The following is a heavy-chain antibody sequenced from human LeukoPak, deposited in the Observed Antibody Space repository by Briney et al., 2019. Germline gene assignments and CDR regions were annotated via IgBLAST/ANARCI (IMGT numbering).Heavy chain of an antibody. V-gene: IGHV4-30-4*01. CDR2: IYYSGST. J-gene: IGHJ4*02. D-gene: IGHD1-26*01. Sequence: PSQTLSLTCTVSGGSISSGDYYWSWIRQPPGKGLEWIGYIYYSGSTYYNPSLKSRVTISVDTSKNQFSLKLSSMTAADTAVYYCARDSPTPSREEEASYFDYWGQGTLVTVSS. CDR1: GGSISSGDYY. CDR3: ARDSPTPSREEEASYFDY.